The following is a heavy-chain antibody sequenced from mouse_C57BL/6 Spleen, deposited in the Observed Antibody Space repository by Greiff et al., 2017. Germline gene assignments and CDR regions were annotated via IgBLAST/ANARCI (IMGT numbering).Heavy chain of an antibody. CDR1: GYAFSSSW. J-gene: IGHJ2*01. Sequence: VQLHQPGPELVKPGASVKISCKASGYAFSSSWMNWVKQRPGKGLDWIGRIYPGDGDTNYNGKFKGKATLTGDKSSSTAYMQLSSLTSEDSAVYFCARVGYGDYWGQGTTLTVSS. CDR3: ARVGYGDY. V-gene: IGHV1-82*01. D-gene: IGHD3-2*02. CDR2: IYPGDGDT.